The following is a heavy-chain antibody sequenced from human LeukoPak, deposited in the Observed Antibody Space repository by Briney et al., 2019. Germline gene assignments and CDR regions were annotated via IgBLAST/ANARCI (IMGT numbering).Heavy chain of an antibody. Sequence: PGGSLRLSCAASRFTFSIYAMHWVRQAPGKGLEWVAVISYTGMYEYYADSVKGRFTISRDNSKNTPYLQMNSLRVDDTAVYYCARAADYYDSSGQYYMDVWGKGTTVTVSS. J-gene: IGHJ6*03. CDR1: RFTFSIYA. CDR3: ARAADYYDSSGQYYMDV. V-gene: IGHV3-30*04. D-gene: IGHD3-22*01. CDR2: ISYTGMYE.